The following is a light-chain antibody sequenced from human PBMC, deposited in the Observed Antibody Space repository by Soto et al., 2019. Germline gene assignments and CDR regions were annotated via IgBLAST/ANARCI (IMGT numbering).Light chain of an antibody. CDR2: GAS. J-gene: IGKJ1*01. V-gene: IGKV1-9*01. CDR3: QKLNAYPPWT. CDR1: QGISSN. Sequence: QLTPPPSSLSASVLYIVTITFRSSQGISSNLAWYQQKPGRAPKLLIFGASTLQSGVPSRFSGSGSGTDFTLTISSLQPEDFATYFCQKLNAYPPWTFGQGTKVDI.